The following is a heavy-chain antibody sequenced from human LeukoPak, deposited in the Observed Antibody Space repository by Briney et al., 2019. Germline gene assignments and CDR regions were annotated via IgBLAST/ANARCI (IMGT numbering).Heavy chain of an antibody. CDR2: ISGSGGST. CDR3: AKGVSYSSSWGYMDV. V-gene: IGHV3-23*01. D-gene: IGHD6-13*01. CDR1: GFTFSSYA. Sequence: PGGSLRLSCAASGFTFSSYAMNWVRQAPGNGLEWVSAISGSGGSTYYADSVKGRFTISRDNSKNTLYLQMNSLRAEDTAVYYCAKGVSYSSSWGYMDVWGKGTTVTVSS. J-gene: IGHJ6*03.